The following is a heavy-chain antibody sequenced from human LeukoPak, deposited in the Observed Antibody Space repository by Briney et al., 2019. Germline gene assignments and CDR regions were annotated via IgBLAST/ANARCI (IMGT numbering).Heavy chain of an antibody. CDR1: GYTFTGYH. CDR3: ARKGEDYGDYDY. V-gene: IGHV1-2*02. Sequence: ASVKVSCKASGYTFTGYHMHWVRQAPGQGLEWMGWILPSSGGPYYAQKFRGRITMTRDTSISTAYMELTRLRSDDMAVYYCARKGEDYGDYDYWGQGTLVTVSS. J-gene: IGHJ4*02. D-gene: IGHD4-17*01. CDR2: ILPSSGGP.